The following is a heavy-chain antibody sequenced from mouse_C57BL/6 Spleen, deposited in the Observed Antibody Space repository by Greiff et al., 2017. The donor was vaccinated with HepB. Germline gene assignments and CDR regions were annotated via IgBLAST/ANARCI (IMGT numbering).Heavy chain of an antibody. V-gene: IGHV5-6*02. CDR2: ISSGGSYT. D-gene: IGHD2-4*01. Sequence: DVMLVESGGDLVKPGGSLKLSCAASGFTFSSYGMSWVRQTPDKRLEWVATISSGGSYTYYPDSVKGRFTITRDNAKNTLYLQMSSLKSEDTAMYYCARHGDYAGYYFDYWGQGTTLTVAS. J-gene: IGHJ2*01. CDR3: ARHGDYAGYYFDY. CDR1: GFTFSSYG.